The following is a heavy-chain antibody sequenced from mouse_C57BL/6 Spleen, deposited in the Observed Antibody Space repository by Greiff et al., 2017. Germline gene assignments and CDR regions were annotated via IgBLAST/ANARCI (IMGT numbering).Heavy chain of an antibody. V-gene: IGHV1-64*01. CDR2: IHPNSGST. CDR3: ARRGTTVGFDY. Sequence: VQLQQPGAELVKPGASVKLSCKASGYTFTSYWMHWVKQRPGQGLEWIGMIHPNSGSTNYNEKFKSKATLTVDKSSSTAYMQLSSLTSEDSAVYYCARRGTTVGFDYWGQGTTLTVSS. J-gene: IGHJ2*01. D-gene: IGHD1-1*01. CDR1: GYTFTSYW.